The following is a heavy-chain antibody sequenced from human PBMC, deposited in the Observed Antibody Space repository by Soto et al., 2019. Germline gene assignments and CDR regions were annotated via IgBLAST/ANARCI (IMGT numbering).Heavy chain of an antibody. Sequence: SETLSLTCTVSGGSISSSSYYWGWIRQPPGKGLEWIGYIYYSGSTNYNPSLKSRVTISVDTSKNQFSLKLSSVTAADTAVYYCARDRAGSGSYHESFDYWGQGTLVTVSS. V-gene: IGHV4-61*01. CDR3: ARDRAGSGSYHESFDY. J-gene: IGHJ4*02. CDR1: GGSISSSSYY. CDR2: IYYSGST. D-gene: IGHD3-10*01.